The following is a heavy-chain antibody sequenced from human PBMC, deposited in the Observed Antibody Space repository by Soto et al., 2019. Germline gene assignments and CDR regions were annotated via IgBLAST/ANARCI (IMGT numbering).Heavy chain of an antibody. V-gene: IGHV4-39*07. CDR2: INHSGST. J-gene: IGHJ4*02. CDR3: ARDKITGLFDY. D-gene: IGHD2-8*02. CDR1: GGSISDDTYY. Sequence: PSETLSLTCTVSGGSISDDTYYWGWIRQPPGKGLEWIGEINHSGSTNYNPSLKSRVTISVDTSKNQFSLKLTSVTAADTAVYYCARDKITGLFDYWGQGTLVTVSS.